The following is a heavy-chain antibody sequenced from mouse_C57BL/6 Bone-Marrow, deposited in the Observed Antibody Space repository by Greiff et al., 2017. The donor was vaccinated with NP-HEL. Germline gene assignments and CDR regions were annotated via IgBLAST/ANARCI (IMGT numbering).Heavy chain of an antibody. D-gene: IGHD1-1*02. CDR2: INPSTGGT. Sequence: VQLQQSGPELVKPGASVKISCKASGYSFTGYYMNWVKQSPEKSLEWIGEINPSTGGTTYNQKFKAKATLTVYKSSSTAYMQLKSLTSEDSAVYYCARHYQDWFAYWGQGTLVTVSA. V-gene: IGHV1-42*01. CDR1: GYSFTGYY. CDR3: ARHYQDWFAY. J-gene: IGHJ3*01.